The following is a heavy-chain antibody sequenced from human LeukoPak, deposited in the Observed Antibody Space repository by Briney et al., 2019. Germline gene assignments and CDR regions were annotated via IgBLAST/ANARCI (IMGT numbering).Heavy chain of an antibody. Sequence: SETLSLTCAVYGGSFSGYYWSWIRQPPGKGLEWIGEINHSGSTNYNPSLKSRVTTSVDTSKNQFSLKLSSVTAADTAVYYCARLPLRARRTPSLGWFDPWGQGTLVTVSS. CDR3: ARLPLRARRTPSLGWFDP. CDR1: GGSFSGYY. CDR2: INHSGST. D-gene: IGHD6-6*01. V-gene: IGHV4-34*01. J-gene: IGHJ5*02.